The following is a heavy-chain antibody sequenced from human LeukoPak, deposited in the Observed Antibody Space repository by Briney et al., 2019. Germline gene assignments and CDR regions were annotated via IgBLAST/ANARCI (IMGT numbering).Heavy chain of an antibody. CDR1: GDSIRGFY. J-gene: IGHJ4*02. CDR3: ARWNYDIWTGHRYFDY. CDR2: FDNSGGS. D-gene: IGHD3/OR15-3a*01. Sequence: SETLSLTCNVSGDSIRGFYWAWIRQPPGKGLEWIGYFDNSGGSNYNPALESRVIISVATSKNQFSLKLRSLTAADTAVYYCARWNYDIWTGHRYFDYWGQGTLVIVSS. V-gene: IGHV4-59*01.